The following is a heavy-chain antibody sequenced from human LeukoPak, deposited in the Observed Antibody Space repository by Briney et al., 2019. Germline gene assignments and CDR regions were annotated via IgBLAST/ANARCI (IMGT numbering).Heavy chain of an antibody. CDR1: GGSISSYY. Sequence: KPSETLSLTCTVSGGSISSYYWSWIRQPPGKGLEWIGYVYYSGSTSYNPSLKSRVTISVDTSKNQFSLKLSSVTAADTAVYYCARHYYGDYYFDYWGQGTLVTVSS. CDR2: VYYSGST. J-gene: IGHJ4*02. D-gene: IGHD4-17*01. V-gene: IGHV4-59*08. CDR3: ARHYYGDYYFDY.